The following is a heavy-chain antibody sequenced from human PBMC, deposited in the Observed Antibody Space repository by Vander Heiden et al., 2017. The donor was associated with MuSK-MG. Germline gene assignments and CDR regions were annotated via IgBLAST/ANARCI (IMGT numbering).Heavy chain of an antibody. CDR2: IIPIFGTA. CDR3: ARQSDYYDSSGYYRYDAFDI. CDR1: GGTFSSYA. D-gene: IGHD3-22*01. V-gene: IGHV1-69*01. Sequence: QVQLVQSGAEVKKPGSSVKVSCKVSGGTFSSYATSGVRQAPGQGLEWMGGIIPIFGTANYAQKFQGRVTITADESTSTAYMELSSLRSEDTAVYYCARQSDYYDSSGYYRYDAFDIWGQGTMVTVSS. J-gene: IGHJ3*02.